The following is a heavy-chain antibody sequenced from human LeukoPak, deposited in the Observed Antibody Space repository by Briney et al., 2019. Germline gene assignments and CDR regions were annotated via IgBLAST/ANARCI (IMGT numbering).Heavy chain of an antibody. J-gene: IGHJ4*02. V-gene: IGHV4-59*01. CDR1: GGSISSYY. Sequence: PSETLSLXCTVSGGSISSYYWSWIRQPPGKGLERIGYIYYSGSTSYNPSLKSRVTISVDTSKNQFSLKLSSVTAADTAVYYCARGPLPDYYDSSGSLDYWGQGTLVTVSS. CDR2: IYYSGST. D-gene: IGHD3-22*01. CDR3: ARGPLPDYYDSSGSLDY.